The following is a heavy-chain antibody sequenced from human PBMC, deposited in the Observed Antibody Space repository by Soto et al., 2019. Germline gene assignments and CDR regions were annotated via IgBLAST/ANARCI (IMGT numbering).Heavy chain of an antibody. J-gene: IGHJ6*02. CDR3: AIQRIAAACVYGMDV. V-gene: IGHV5-51*01. D-gene: IGHD6-13*01. Sequence: GESLKISCKGSGYSFTSYWIGWVRQMPGKGLEWMGIIYPGDSDTRYSPSFQGQVTISADKSISTAYLQWSSLKASDTAMYYCAIQRIAAACVYGMDVWGQGTTVTVSS. CDR2: IYPGDSDT. CDR1: GYSFTSYW.